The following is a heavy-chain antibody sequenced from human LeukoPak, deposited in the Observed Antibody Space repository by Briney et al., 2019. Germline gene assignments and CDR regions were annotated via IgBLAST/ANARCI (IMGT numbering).Heavy chain of an antibody. Sequence: GASVKVSCKASGGTFSSYAISWVRQAPGQGLEWMGWINPNSGGTNYAQKFQGRVTMTRDTSISTAYMELSRLRSDDTAVYYCARVFGRQLPDYWGQGTLVTVSS. CDR3: ARVFGRQLPDY. D-gene: IGHD1-26*01. J-gene: IGHJ4*02. CDR2: INPNSGGT. V-gene: IGHV1-2*02. CDR1: GGTFSSYA.